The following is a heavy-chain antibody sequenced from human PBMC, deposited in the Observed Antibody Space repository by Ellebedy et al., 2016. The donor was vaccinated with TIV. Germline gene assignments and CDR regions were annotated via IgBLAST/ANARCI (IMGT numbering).Heavy chain of an antibody. Sequence: ASVKVSXXASGYTFTSYYMHWVRQAPGQGLEWMGIINPSGGSTRYAQKFQGRVTMTRDTSTSTVYMELSSLRSEDTAVYYCARDATPSNVGMATILGWFDPWGQGTLVTVSS. CDR1: GYTFTSYY. V-gene: IGHV1-46*01. CDR2: INPSGGST. J-gene: IGHJ5*02. D-gene: IGHD5-24*01. CDR3: ARDATPSNVGMATILGWFDP.